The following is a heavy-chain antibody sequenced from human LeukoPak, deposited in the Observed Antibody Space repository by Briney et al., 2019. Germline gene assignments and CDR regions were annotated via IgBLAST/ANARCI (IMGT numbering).Heavy chain of an antibody. D-gene: IGHD2-2*01. CDR2: IYTSGST. CDR3: ARDSGPDIVVVPAASTDAFDI. Sequence: SETLSXXXXVXGXXXSXXYXXWIRQPXGKGLEWIGRIYTSGSTNYNPSLKSRVTMSVDTSKNQFSLKLSSVAAADTAVYYCARDSGPDIVVVPAASTDAFDIWGQGTMVTVSS. CDR1: GXXXSXXY. V-gene: IGHV4-4*07. J-gene: IGHJ3*02.